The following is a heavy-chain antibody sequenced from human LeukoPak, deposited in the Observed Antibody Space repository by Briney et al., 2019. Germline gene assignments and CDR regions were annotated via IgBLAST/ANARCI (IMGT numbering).Heavy chain of an antibody. Sequence: ASVKVSCKSSGYTFTGYYMHWVRQAPGQGLEWMGWINPNSGGTNYAQKFQGRVTMTRDTAISTAYMELSRLRSADTAVYYCARHGLDPEGRSNTALEHWGQGTLVTVSS. CDR1: GYTFTGYY. CDR3: ARHGLDPEGRSNTALEH. V-gene: IGHV1-2*02. CDR2: INPNSGGT. D-gene: IGHD5-18*01. J-gene: IGHJ4*02.